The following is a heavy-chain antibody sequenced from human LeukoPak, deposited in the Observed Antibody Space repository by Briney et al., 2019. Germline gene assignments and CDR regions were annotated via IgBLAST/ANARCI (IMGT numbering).Heavy chain of an antibody. D-gene: IGHD4-17*01. V-gene: IGHV3-23*01. CDR1: GFTFSSYA. J-gene: IGHJ4*02. CDR2: ISGSGGST. Sequence: GGSPRLSCAASGFTFSSYAMSWVRQAPGKGLEWVSAISGSGGSTYYADSVKGRFTISRDNSKNTLYLQMNSLRAEDTAVYYCAKPYGDYGEGFDYWGQGTLVTVSS. CDR3: AKPYGDYGEGFDY.